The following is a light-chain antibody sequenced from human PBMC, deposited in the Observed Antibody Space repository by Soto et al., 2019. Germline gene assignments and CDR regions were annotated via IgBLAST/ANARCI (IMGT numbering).Light chain of an antibody. CDR2: LNSDGSH. CDR3: QTWGTGIVV. J-gene: IGLJ2*01. V-gene: IGLV4-69*01. Sequence: QLVLTQSPSASASLGASVKLTCTLSSGHSSYAIAWHQQQPEKGPRCLMELNSDGSHSKGDGIPDRFSGSSSGAERYLTTSSLQSEDEADYYCQTWGTGIVVFGGGTQVTVL. CDR1: SGHSSYA.